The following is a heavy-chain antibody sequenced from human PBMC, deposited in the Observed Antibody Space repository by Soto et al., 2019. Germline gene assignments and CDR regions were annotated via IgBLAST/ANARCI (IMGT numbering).Heavy chain of an antibody. Sequence: QLQLQESGPGLVKPSETLSLTCNVSGGSISSSRSYWAWFRQPPGKELEWIANIFYAGNTYYNPSLKSRVTVSVDTSKNQFSLKLDSVTAADTAVYYCARQAAAPGIDLWFDPWDQGTLVTVSS. D-gene: IGHD6-13*01. V-gene: IGHV4-39*01. CDR1: GGSISSSRSY. CDR2: IFYAGNT. CDR3: ARQAAAPGIDLWFDP. J-gene: IGHJ5*02.